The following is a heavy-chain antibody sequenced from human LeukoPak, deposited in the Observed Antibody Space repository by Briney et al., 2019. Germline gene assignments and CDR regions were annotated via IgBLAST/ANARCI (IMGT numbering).Heavy chain of an antibody. D-gene: IGHD1-14*01. CDR1: GGTFSSYA. V-gene: IGHV1-69*05. Sequence: GASVKVSCKASGGTFSSYAISWVRQAPGQGLEWMGGIIPIFGTANYAQKFQGRVTMTRDTSISTAYMDLSRLRSDDTAVYYCAREGGATTGFDYWGQGTLVTVSS. J-gene: IGHJ4*02. CDR3: AREGGATTGFDY. CDR2: IIPIFGTA.